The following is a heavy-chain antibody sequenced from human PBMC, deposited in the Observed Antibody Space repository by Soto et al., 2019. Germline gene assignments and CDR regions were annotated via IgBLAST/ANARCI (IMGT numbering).Heavy chain of an antibody. Sequence: QVQLVQSGAEVKKPGASVKVSCKASGYTFTSYYMRWVRQAPGQGLEWMGIINPSGGSTTYAQKFQGRVTMTRDTSTSTVYMELSSLRSEDTAMYYCARDRSISRGYDAFDIWGQGTMVTVSS. CDR1: GYTFTSYY. CDR2: INPSGGST. J-gene: IGHJ3*02. CDR3: ARDRSISRGYDAFDI. V-gene: IGHV1-46*01. D-gene: IGHD6-25*01.